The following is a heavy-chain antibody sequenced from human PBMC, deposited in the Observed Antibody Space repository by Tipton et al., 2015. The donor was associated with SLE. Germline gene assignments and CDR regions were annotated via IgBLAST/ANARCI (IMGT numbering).Heavy chain of an antibody. CDR3: ARGMDSGRGGWFDP. D-gene: IGHD1-26*01. J-gene: IGHJ5*02. V-gene: IGHV4-4*02. Sequence: TLSLTCAVSGGSISSIKWWSWVRQPPGKGLEWIGEINHSGSTNYNPSLKSRVTISVDTSKNQFSLKLSSVTAADTAVYYCARGMDSGRGGWFDPWGQGTLVTVSS. CDR2: INHSGST. CDR1: GGSISSIKW.